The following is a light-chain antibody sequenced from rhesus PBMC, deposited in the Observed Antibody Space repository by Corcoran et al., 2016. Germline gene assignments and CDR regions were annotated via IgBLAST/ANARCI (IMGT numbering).Light chain of an antibody. Sequence: DIQMTQSPSSLSASVGDTVTITCRASQGISSWLAWYQPKPGKAPKLLIDKASSLQSGVPSRFRGSGSGTDFTLTISSLQSEDFATYYCQQDSSRPFTFGPGTKRDIK. CDR2: KAS. CDR1: QGISSW. J-gene: IGKJ3*01. CDR3: QQDSSRPFT. V-gene: IGKV1-22*01.